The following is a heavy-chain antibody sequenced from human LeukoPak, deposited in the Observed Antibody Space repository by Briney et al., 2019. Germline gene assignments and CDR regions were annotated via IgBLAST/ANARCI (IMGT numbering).Heavy chain of an antibody. D-gene: IGHD3-9*01. V-gene: IGHV1-2*02. CDR3: AREGPLNYDILTGYYSYYYYGMDV. Sequence: GASVKVSCKASGYTFTGYYMHWVRQAPGQGLEWMGWINPNSGGTNYAQKFQGRVTMTRDTSISTAYMELSRLRSDDTAVYYCAREGPLNYDILTGYYSYYYYGMDVWGQGTTVTVSS. J-gene: IGHJ6*02. CDR1: GYTFTGYY. CDR2: INPNSGGT.